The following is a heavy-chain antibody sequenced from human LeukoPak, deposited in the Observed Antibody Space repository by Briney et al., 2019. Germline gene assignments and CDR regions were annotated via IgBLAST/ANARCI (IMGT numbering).Heavy chain of an antibody. J-gene: IGHJ3*02. CDR1: GYSISSGYY. Sequence: PSETLSLTCTVSGYSISSGYYWGWIRQPPGKGLEWVGSIYHSGSTYYNPSLKSRVTISVDTSKNQFSLKLSSVTAADTAVYYCARAKAVAGTYIAFDIWGQGTMVTVSS. CDR2: IYHSGST. D-gene: IGHD6-19*01. V-gene: IGHV4-38-2*02. CDR3: ARAKAVAGTYIAFDI.